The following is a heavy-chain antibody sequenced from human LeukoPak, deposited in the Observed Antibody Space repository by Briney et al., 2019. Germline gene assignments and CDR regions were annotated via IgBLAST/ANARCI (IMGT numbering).Heavy chain of an antibody. CDR2: IYYSGST. V-gene: IGHV4-39*01. Sequence: PSGTLSLTCAVSGGSISSSSYYWGWIRQPPGKGLEWIGSIYYSGSTYYNPSLKSRVTISVDTSKNQFSLKLSSVTAADTAVYYCARHRYYYDSSGYYFFDYWGQGTLVTVSS. D-gene: IGHD3-22*01. CDR1: GGSISSSSYY. J-gene: IGHJ4*02. CDR3: ARHRYYYDSSGYYFFDY.